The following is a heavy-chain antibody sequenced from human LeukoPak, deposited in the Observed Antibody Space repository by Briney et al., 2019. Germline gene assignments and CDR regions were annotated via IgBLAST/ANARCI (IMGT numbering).Heavy chain of an antibody. V-gene: IGHV3-30*03. D-gene: IGHD6-19*01. CDR2: ISYDGSNK. CDR3: ATWRGSGWYYFDY. CDR1: GFTFSSYG. Sequence: GRSLRLSCGASGFTFSSYGMHWVRQAPGKGLEWVAVISYDGSNKYYADSVRGRFTISRDNSKNTLYLQMISLRAEDTAVYYCATWRGSGWYYFDYWGQGTLVTVSS. J-gene: IGHJ4*02.